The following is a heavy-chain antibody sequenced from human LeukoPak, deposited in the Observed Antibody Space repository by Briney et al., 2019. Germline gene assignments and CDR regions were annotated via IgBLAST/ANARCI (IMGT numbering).Heavy chain of an antibody. CDR3: ARLMTTVAT. V-gene: IGHV4-39*01. J-gene: IGHJ4*02. Sequence: PSETLSLTCTVSDGPIFSSPFYWGWIRQPPGKGLEWIASVYYNGITYYNPSLKSRVTISVDTSKNQFALKVTSVTAADTAIYYCARLMTTVATWGQGTLVTVSS. CDR2: VYYNGIT. D-gene: IGHD4-11*01. CDR1: DGPIFSSPFY.